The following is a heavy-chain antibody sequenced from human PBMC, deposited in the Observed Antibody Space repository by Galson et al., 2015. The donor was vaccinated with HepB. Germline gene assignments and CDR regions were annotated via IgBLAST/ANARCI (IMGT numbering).Heavy chain of an antibody. CDR1: GGSIRSGGYY. CDR3: ARWSDGAYFFDY. V-gene: IGHV4-31*03. Sequence: TLSLTCIVSGGSIRSGGYYWSWIRQHPGKGLEWIGYIYHSGSTYYNPSLKNRVTMSVDTSNNQFSLNLSSVTAADTAVYFCARWSDGAYFFDYWGQGILVTVSS. D-gene: IGHD1-26*01. J-gene: IGHJ4*02. CDR2: IYHSGST.